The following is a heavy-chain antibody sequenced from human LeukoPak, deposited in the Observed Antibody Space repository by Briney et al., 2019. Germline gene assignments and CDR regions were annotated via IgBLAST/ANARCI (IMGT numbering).Heavy chain of an antibody. CDR1: GFTFSSYA. V-gene: IGHV3-23*01. J-gene: IGHJ4*02. Sequence: GGSLRLSCAASGFTFSSYAMSWVRQAPGKGPEWVSAISGSGGSTYYADSVKGRFTISRDNSKNTLYLQMNSLRAEDTAVYYCAKNGYSSSSHDYWGQGTLVIVSS. CDR2: ISGSGGST. D-gene: IGHD6-6*01. CDR3: AKNGYSSSSHDY.